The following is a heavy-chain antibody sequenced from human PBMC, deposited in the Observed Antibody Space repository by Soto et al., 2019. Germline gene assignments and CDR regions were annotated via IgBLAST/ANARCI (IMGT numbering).Heavy chain of an antibody. V-gene: IGHV1-18*01. Sequence: ASVKVSCKASGDTFTSYGISWVRQAPGQGLEWMGWISAYNGNTNYAQKLQGRVTMTTDTSTSTAYMELRSLRSDDTAVYYCARESGTYYYDSSGLYGMDVWGQGTTVTVSS. CDR3: ARESGTYYYDSSGLYGMDV. J-gene: IGHJ6*02. D-gene: IGHD3-22*01. CDR1: GDTFTSYG. CDR2: ISAYNGNT.